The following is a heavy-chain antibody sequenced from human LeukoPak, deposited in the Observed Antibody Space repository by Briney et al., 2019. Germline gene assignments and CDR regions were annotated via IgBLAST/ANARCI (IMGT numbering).Heavy chain of an antibody. V-gene: IGHV3-30*18. D-gene: IGHD2-2*01. CDR3: AKDWLYRSSTSCPTPYYYYGMDV. Sequence: GGSLRLSCAASGFTFSSYGMHWVRQAPGKGLEWVAVISYDGSNKYYADSVKGRFTISRDNSKNTLYLQMNSLRAEDTAVYYCAKDWLYRSSTSCPTPYYYYGMDVWGQGTTVTVSS. J-gene: IGHJ6*02. CDR1: GFTFSSYG. CDR2: ISYDGSNK.